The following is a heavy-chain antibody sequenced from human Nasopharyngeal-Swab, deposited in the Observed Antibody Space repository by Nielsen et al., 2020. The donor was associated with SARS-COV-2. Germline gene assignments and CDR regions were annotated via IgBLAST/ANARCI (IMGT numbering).Heavy chain of an antibody. V-gene: IGHV1-69*10. D-gene: IGHD6-19*01. CDR1: GYTFTGYY. J-gene: IGHJ6*02. CDR3: ARDPTSVAGTGDYYYGMDV. CDR2: IIPILGIA. Sequence: SVKVSCKASGYTFTGYYMHWVRQAPGQGLEWMGGIIPILGIANYAQRFQGRVTITADKSTSTAYMELSSLRSDDTAVYYCARDPTSVAGTGDYYYGMDVWGQGTTVTVSS.